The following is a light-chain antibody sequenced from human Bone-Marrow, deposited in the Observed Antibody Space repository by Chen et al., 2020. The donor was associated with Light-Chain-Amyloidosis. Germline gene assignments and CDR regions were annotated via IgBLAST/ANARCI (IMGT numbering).Light chain of an antibody. V-gene: IGLV3-21*02. Sequence: SYVLTQPSSVSVAPGQTATIACEGNNIGSTSVHWYQQTPGHAPLLVVYDDSDRPSGIPERLSGSNSGNTATLTISRVEAGDEADYYCQVWDRSSDRPVFGGGTKLTVL. CDR3: QVWDRSSDRPV. J-gene: IGLJ3*02. CDR2: DDS. CDR1: NIGSTS.